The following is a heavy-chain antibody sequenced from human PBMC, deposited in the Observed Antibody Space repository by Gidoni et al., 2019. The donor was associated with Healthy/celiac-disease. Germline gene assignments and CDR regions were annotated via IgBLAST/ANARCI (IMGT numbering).Heavy chain of an antibody. D-gene: IGHD2-2*02. CDR3: ARAGYCSSTSCYIFDY. CDR1: GGSFSGYY. J-gene: IGHJ4*02. CDR2: INHSGST. V-gene: IGHV4-34*01. Sequence: VQLPQWGAGLFKPSATLSLTCAVYGGSFSGYYWSWIRQPPGKGLEWIGEINHSGSTNYNPSLKSRVTISVDTSKNQFSLKLSSVTAADTAVYYCARAGYCSSTSCYIFDYWGQGTLVTVSS.